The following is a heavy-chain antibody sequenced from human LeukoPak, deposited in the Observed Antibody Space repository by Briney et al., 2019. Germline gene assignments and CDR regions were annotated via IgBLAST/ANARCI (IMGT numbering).Heavy chain of an antibody. D-gene: IGHD6-19*01. J-gene: IGHJ5*02. Sequence: GASVKVSCKASGYTFTSYYMHWVRQAPGQGLEWMGGIIPIFGTANYAQKFQGRVTITADESTSTAYMELSSLRSEDTAVYYCARIAVAGAWFDPWGQGTLVTVSS. CDR3: ARIAVAGAWFDP. CDR2: IIPIFGTA. V-gene: IGHV1-69*13. CDR1: GYTFTSYY.